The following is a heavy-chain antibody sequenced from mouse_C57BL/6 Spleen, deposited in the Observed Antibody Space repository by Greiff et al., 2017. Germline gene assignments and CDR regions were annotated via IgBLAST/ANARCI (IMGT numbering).Heavy chain of an antibody. J-gene: IGHJ2*01. Sequence: QVQLKESGPELVKPGASVKISCKASGYAFSSSWMNWVKQRPGKGLEWIGRIYPGDGATNYNGKFKGKATLTADKSSSTAYMQLSSLTSEDSAVYFCARRNWGYYFDYWGQGTTLTVSS. CDR1: GYAFSSSW. V-gene: IGHV1-82*01. CDR2: IYPGDGAT. D-gene: IGHD4-1*01. CDR3: ARRNWGYYFDY.